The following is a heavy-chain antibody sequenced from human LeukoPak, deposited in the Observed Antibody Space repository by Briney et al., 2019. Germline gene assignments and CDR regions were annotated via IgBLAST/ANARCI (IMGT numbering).Heavy chain of an antibody. CDR3: ARQKILDDNYDSSGYYVDQ. D-gene: IGHD3-22*01. CDR2: IYYRGRT. CDR1: NASIISISYF. J-gene: IGHJ4*02. Sequence: PSETLSLTCSDSNASIISISYFWGWIRQPPGKGLEWIGSIYYRGRTYYNPSLKIRVTISADTSKNQFSLNLNSVTASDTAVYYCARQKILDDNYDSSGYYVDQWGQGSLVTVSS. V-gene: IGHV4-39*01.